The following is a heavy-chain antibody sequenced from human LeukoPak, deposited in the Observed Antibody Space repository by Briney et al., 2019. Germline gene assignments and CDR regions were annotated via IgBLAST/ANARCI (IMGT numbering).Heavy chain of an antibody. J-gene: IGHJ6*03. CDR2: ISWNSGSI. CDR3: AKQVGANPYYYYYMDV. Sequence: GGSLRLSCAASGFTSDDYAMHWVRQAPGKGLEWVSGISWNSGSIGYADSVKGRFTISRDNAKNSLYLQMNSLRAEDTALYYCAKQVGANPYYYYYMDVWGKGTTVTISS. D-gene: IGHD1-26*01. CDR1: GFTSDDYA. V-gene: IGHV3-9*02.